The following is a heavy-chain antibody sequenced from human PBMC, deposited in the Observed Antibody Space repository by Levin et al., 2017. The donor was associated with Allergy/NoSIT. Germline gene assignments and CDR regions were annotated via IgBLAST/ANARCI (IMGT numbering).Heavy chain of an antibody. CDR1: GYTFTSYG. V-gene: IGHV1-18*01. Sequence: VASVKVSCKASGYTFTSYGISWVRQAPGQGLEWMGWISAYNGNTNYAQKLQGRVTMTTDTSTSTAYMELRSLRSDDTAVYYCARSYYGDYTGNFDYWGQGTLVTVSS. J-gene: IGHJ4*02. D-gene: IGHD4-17*01. CDR3: ARSYYGDYTGNFDY. CDR2: ISAYNGNT.